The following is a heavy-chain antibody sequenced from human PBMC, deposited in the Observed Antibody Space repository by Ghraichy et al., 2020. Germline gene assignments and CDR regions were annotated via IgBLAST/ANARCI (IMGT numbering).Heavy chain of an antibody. V-gene: IGHV4-39*01. J-gene: IGHJ4*02. CDR3: ARRSSGWDRFDY. CDR1: GGSISSSSYY. D-gene: IGHD6-19*01. Sequence: SETLSLTCTVSGGSISSSSYYWGWIRQPPGKGLEWIGTIYYSGSTYYNPSLKSRVTMSVDTSKNQFSLKLSSVTAADTAVYYCARRSSGWDRFDYWGQGTLVTVSS. CDR2: IYYSGST.